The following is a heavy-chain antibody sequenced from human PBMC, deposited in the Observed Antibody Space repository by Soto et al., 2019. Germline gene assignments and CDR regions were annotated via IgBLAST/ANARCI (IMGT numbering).Heavy chain of an antibody. V-gene: IGHV4-34*01. D-gene: IGHD1-26*01. CDR2: INHIGGT. CDR1: GGSFSGYY. CDR3: AGGTWDRRFDP. J-gene: IGHJ5*02. Sequence: VQLQQWGAGLLKPSETLSLTCAVYGGSFSGYYWSWIRQPPGKGLEWIGEINHIGGTNYDPSLNRRLNISLDTYKHQFTLRLSSVTAADTAVYYCAGGTWDRRFDPWGQGTLVTVSS.